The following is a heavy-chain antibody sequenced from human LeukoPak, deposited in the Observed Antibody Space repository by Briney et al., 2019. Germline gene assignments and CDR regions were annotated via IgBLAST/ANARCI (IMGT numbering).Heavy chain of an antibody. Sequence: GSSLRLSCAASGFTFSSSGMHWVRHAPGKGLEWGAVIWYDGSNKYYADSVKGRFTISRDNSKNPLYLQMNSLRAEDTAVYYCAKGFRMTTVTTVDYWGQGTLVTVSS. V-gene: IGHV3-33*06. J-gene: IGHJ4*02. CDR3: AKGFRMTTVTTVDY. CDR1: GFTFSSSG. CDR2: IWYDGSNK. D-gene: IGHD4-11*01.